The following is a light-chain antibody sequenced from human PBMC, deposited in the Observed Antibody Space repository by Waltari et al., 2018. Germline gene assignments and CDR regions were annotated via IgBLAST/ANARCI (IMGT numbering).Light chain of an antibody. CDR2: GAS. V-gene: IGKV3-20*01. Sequence: ESVLTQSPGTLSLSPGERATLSCRASPSVSSSYLAWYQQKPGQAPRLPRYGASSRAAGIPARCSGSGSGPDFTLASSRLETEECAVYCCQQYGSSPYTVGQGAKLGIK. CDR3: QQYGSSPYT. J-gene: IGKJ2*01. CDR1: PSVSSSY.